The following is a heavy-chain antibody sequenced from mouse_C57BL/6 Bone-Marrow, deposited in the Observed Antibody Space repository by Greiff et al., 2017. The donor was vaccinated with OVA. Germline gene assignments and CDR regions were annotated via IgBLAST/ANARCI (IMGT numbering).Heavy chain of an antibody. CDR1: GYSITSGYY. V-gene: IGHV3-6*01. CDR2: ISYDGSN. J-gene: IGHJ2*01. D-gene: IGHD4-1*01. CDR3: ARVELGRGYFDY. Sequence: ESGPGLVKPSQSLSLTCSVTGYSITSGYYWNWIRQFPGNKLEWMGYISYDGSNNYNPSLKNRISITRDTSKNQFFLKLNSVTTEDTATYYCARVELGRGYFDYWGQGTTLTVSS.